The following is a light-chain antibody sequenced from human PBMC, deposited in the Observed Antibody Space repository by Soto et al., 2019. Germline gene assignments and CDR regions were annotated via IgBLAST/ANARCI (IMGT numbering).Light chain of an antibody. J-gene: IGKJ1*01. CDR1: QSVGTY. CDR3: QQRSSWPST. Sequence: EIVLTQSPATLSLSPGERGTLSCRASQSVGTYLAWYQQKPGQAPRLLIYAASNRATGIPARFSGSGSGTDFTLTISILEPEEFAVYYCQQRSSWPSTFGQGTKVEI. CDR2: AAS. V-gene: IGKV3-11*01.